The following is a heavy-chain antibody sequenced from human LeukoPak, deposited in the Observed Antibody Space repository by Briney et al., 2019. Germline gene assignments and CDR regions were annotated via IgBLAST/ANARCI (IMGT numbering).Heavy chain of an antibody. Sequence: PGGSLRLSCAASGFIFSHYGMHWVRQAPGKVLEWVAVIQNDASTENFADSVKGRFTISRDNSKNTVFLQMNSLRVEDTAVYYCARELSQIVWGGLDYGGQGTLVSVSS. CDR2: IQNDASTE. CDR1: GFIFSHYG. D-gene: IGHD2-21*01. CDR3: ARELSQIVWGGLDY. V-gene: IGHV3-33*05. J-gene: IGHJ4*02.